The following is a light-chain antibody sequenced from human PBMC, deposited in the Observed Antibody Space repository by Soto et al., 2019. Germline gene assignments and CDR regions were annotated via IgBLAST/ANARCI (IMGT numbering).Light chain of an antibody. CDR1: QSFSSN. CDR3: QQYNNWPPT. V-gene: IGKV3-15*01. CDR2: GAS. Sequence: DIVMTQSPATLSVSPGERATLSCRASQSFSSNLAWYQQKPGQPPRLLYYGASTSATGIPARFSGSGSGTEFTLTISSLQSEDFAVYYCQQYNNWPPTFGQGTKLEIK. J-gene: IGKJ2*01.